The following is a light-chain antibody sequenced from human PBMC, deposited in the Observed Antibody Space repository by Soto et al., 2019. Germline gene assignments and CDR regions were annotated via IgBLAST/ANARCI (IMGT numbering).Light chain of an antibody. CDR2: MLS. CDR3: MQRIESPWT. CDR1: QSLLDSDDGNTY. J-gene: IGKJ1*01. V-gene: IGKV2-40*01. Sequence: DVVMTQSPLSLPVTLGQPASISCRSSQSLLDSDDGNTYVDWYLQKPGQSPLLLIYMLSYRASGVPDRFSGSGSGTDFTLKISRVEAEDVGVYYCMQRIESPWTFSQGTKVDIK.